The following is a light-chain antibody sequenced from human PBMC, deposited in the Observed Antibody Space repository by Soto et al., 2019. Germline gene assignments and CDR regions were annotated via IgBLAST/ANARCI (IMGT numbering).Light chain of an antibody. J-gene: IGKJ1*01. Sequence: DIQMTQSPSTLSASVGDRVTITCRASQSISSWLAWYQQKPGKAPKLLIYKASSLESGVPSRFSGSGSGTEFTLTLSSLQPDDFATYYCQQLWTFGQGTKVEIK. CDR3: QQLWT. CDR1: QSISSW. V-gene: IGKV1-5*03. CDR2: KAS.